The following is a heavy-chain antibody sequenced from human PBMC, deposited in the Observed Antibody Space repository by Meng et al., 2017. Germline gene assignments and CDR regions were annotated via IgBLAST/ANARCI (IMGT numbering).Heavy chain of an antibody. CDR2: IWYDGSNK. J-gene: IGHJ5*02. CDR3: AREGANLHSSSWYLGWFDP. Sequence: GGSLRLSCAASGFTFSSYGMHWVRQAPGKGLEGVAVIWYDGSNKYYADSVKGRFTISRDNSKNTLYLQMNSLRAEDTAVYYCAREGANLHSSSWYLGWFDPWGQGTLVTVSS. CDR1: GFTFSSYG. D-gene: IGHD6-13*01. V-gene: IGHV3-33*01.